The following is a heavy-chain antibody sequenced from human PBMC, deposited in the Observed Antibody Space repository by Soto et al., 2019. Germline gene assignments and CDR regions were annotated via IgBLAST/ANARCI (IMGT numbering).Heavy chain of an antibody. CDR1: GCSIGSYY. V-gene: IGHV4-59*01. CDR2: IYYSGST. J-gene: IGHJ4*02. Sequence: PSETLSLTCTVSGCSIGSYYWSWIRQPPGKGLEWIGYIYYSGSTNYNPSLKSRVTISVDTSKNQFSLKLSSVTAADTAVYYCAREAVGYCTFGVCYLGPGYLSYRGQGTLVTVYS. D-gene: IGHD2-8*01. CDR3: AREAVGYCTFGVCYLGPGYLSY.